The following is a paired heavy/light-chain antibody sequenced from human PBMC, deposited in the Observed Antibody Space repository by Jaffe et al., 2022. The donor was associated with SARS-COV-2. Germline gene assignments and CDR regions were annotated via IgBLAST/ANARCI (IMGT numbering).Heavy chain of an antibody. CDR1: GFTFSSYS. CDR2: ISSTSTTI. Sequence: EVQLVESGGGLAQPGGSLRLSCVVSGFTFSSYSMNWVRQAPGKGLEWVSYISSTSTTIYYADSVKGRFTISRDNAKNSLYLQVNSLRDEDTAVYYCVRDFIYGLDYWGQGTLVTVSS. V-gene: IGHV3-48*02. CDR3: VRDFIYGLDY. J-gene: IGHJ4*02. D-gene: IGHD3-10*01.
Light chain of an antibody. Sequence: DIQMTQSPSSLSASVGDRVTITCRASQNMNRYLNWYQQKPGKAPKLLIYATSSLQSGVPSRFSGSGSGTDFTLTISSLQPEDFATYYCQQSDSMPWTFGQGTKVEI. CDR2: ATS. CDR3: QQSDSMPWT. V-gene: IGKV1-39*01. CDR1: QNMNRY. J-gene: IGKJ1*01.